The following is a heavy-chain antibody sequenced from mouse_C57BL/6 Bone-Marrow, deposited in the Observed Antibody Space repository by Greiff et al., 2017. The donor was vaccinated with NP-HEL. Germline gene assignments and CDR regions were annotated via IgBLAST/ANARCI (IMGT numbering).Heavy chain of an antibody. D-gene: IGHD1-1*01. CDR2: INPNDGGT. CDR3: ARYYGSNYYAMDY. Sequence: EVQLQQSGPELVKPGASVKISCKASGYTFTDYYMNWVKQSHGKSLEWIGDINPNDGGTSYNQKFKGKATLTVDKSSSTDYMELRSLTSEDSAVYYCARYYGSNYYAMDYWGQGTSVTVSS. V-gene: IGHV1-26*01. CDR1: GYTFTDYY. J-gene: IGHJ4*01.